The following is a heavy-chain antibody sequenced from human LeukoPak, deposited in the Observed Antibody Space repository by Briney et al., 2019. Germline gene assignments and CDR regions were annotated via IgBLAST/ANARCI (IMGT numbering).Heavy chain of an antibody. J-gene: IGHJ4*02. Sequence: SETLSLTCIVSGGSTSSYYWSWIRQPPGKGLEWIGYIYYSGSTNYNPSLKSRVTISVDTSKNQFSLKLSSVTAADTAVYYCARGAGSSGSTGYFDYWGQGTLVTVSS. CDR1: GGSTSSYY. CDR3: ARGAGSSGSTGYFDY. D-gene: IGHD6-19*01. CDR2: IYYSGST. V-gene: IGHV4-59*01.